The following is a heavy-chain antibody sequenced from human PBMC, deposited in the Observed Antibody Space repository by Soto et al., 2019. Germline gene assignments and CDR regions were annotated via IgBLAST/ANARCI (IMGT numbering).Heavy chain of an antibody. D-gene: IGHD3-22*01. Sequence: GASVKVSCKASGYTFTSYGISWVRRAPGQGLEWMGWISAYNGNTNYAQKLQGRVTMTTDTSTSTAYMELRSLRSDDTAVYYCARDESYYYDSSGYFPFDYWGQGTLVTVSS. CDR3: ARDESYYYDSSGYFPFDY. J-gene: IGHJ4*02. CDR1: GYTFTSYG. CDR2: ISAYNGNT. V-gene: IGHV1-18*01.